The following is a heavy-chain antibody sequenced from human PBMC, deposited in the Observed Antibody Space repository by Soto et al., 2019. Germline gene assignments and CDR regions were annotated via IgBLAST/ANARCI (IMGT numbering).Heavy chain of an antibody. Sequence: GASVKVSCKASGGTFSSYTISWVRQAPGQGLEWMGRIIPILGIANYAQKFQGRVTITADKSTSTAYMELSSLRSEDTAVYYCARGQPSGDFCFDYWGQGTLVTVSS. V-gene: IGHV1-69*02. D-gene: IGHD3-3*01. J-gene: IGHJ4*02. CDR2: IIPILGIA. CDR3: ARGQPSGDFCFDY. CDR1: GGTFSSYT.